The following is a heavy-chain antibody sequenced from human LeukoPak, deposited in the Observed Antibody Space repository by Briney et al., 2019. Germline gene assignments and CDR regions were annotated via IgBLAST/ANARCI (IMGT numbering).Heavy chain of an antibody. D-gene: IGHD6-19*01. Sequence: PGGSLRLSCAASGFTVSSNYMSWVRQAPGKGLEWVSIIYSGGSTYYADSVRGRFTISRDNSKNTLYLQMNSLRAEDTAVYYCARRRSEEFDFDCWGQGTLVTVSS. CDR2: IYSGGST. CDR1: GFTVSSNY. V-gene: IGHV3-66*04. J-gene: IGHJ4*02. CDR3: ARRRSEEFDFDC.